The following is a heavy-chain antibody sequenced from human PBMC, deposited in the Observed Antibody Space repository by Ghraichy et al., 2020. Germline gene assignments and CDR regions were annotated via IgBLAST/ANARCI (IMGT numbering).Heavy chain of an antibody. V-gene: IGHV4-59*08. CDR3: ARFDYGGNVLGFDY. CDR2: IYYSGST. CDR1: GGSISSYY. Sequence: SETLSLTCTVSGGSISSYYWSWIRQPPGKGLEWIGYIYYSGSTNYNPSLKSRVTISVDTSKNQFSLTLSSVTAADTAVYYWARFDYGGNVLGFDYLGQGTLDTFSS. J-gene: IGHJ4*02. D-gene: IGHD4-23*01.